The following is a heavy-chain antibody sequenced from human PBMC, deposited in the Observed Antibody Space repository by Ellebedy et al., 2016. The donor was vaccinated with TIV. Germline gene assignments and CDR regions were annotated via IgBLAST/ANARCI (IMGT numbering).Heavy chain of an antibody. J-gene: IGHJ4*02. CDR3: ARHVPATATSFDY. Sequence: MPSETLSLTCAAYGGSFSGHYWSWIRQPPGKGLEWIGEINDSETTKYNPSLMSRVTISLDIPKNQFSLKLSSVTAADTAIYFCARHVPATATSFDYWGQGTLVTVSS. CDR2: INDSETT. D-gene: IGHD2-2*01. CDR1: GGSFSGHY. V-gene: IGHV4-34*01.